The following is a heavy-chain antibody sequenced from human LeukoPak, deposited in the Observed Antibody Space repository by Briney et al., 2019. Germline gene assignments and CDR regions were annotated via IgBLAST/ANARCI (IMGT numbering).Heavy chain of an antibody. D-gene: IGHD3-9*01. Sequence: PETLSLTCTVSGGSISSSDYYWGWIRQPPGKGLEWIGTIYYSRSTYYNPSLKSRVTISADTSKNQFSLKLSSVTAADTAVYYCARHHLIDWSPAVDYWGQGTLVTVSS. CDR2: IYYSRST. V-gene: IGHV4-39*01. CDR1: GGSISSSDYY. J-gene: IGHJ4*02. CDR3: ARHHLIDWSPAVDY.